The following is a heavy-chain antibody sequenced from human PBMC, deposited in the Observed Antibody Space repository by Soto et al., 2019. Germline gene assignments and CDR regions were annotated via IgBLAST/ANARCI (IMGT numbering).Heavy chain of an antibody. J-gene: IGHJ4*02. D-gene: IGHD3-10*01. CDR2: INAGNGNT. Sequence: GASVKVSCKASGYTFTSYAMHWVRQAPGQRLEWMGWINAGNGNTKYSQKLQGRGTITRDTSASTAYMELSSLRSEDTAVYYCASSKVRGVIIPIDYWGQGTLVTVSS. CDR3: ASSKVRGVIIPIDY. V-gene: IGHV1-3*01. CDR1: GYTFTSYA.